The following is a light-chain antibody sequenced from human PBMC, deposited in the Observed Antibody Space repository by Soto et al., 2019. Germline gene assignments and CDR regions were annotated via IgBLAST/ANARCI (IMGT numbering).Light chain of an antibody. CDR1: SSNIGGNS. V-gene: IGLV1-51*01. CDR3: GSWDSSLSAYV. Sequence: QSVLTQPPSVSGAPGQRVIISCTGSSSNIGGNSVSWYQQLPGTAPKLLIYDDNKRPSGIPDRFSGSKSGTSATLGITGFQTGDEADYYCGSWDSSLSAYVFGTGTKV. J-gene: IGLJ1*01. CDR2: DDN.